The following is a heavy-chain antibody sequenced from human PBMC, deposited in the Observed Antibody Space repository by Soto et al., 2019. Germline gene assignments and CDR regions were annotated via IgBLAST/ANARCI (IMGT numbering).Heavy chain of an antibody. J-gene: IGHJ5*02. CDR1: GYTFTGYY. Sequence: GGSVKVSCKASGYTFTGYYMHWVRQAPGQGLEWMGWINPNSGGTNYAQKFQGWVTMTRDTSISTAYTELSRLRSDDTAVYYCARVGGSRPNYYGSGSYYTGPWFDPWGQGTLVTVSS. CDR3: ARVGGSRPNYYGSGSYYTGPWFDP. D-gene: IGHD3-10*01. CDR2: INPNSGGT. V-gene: IGHV1-2*04.